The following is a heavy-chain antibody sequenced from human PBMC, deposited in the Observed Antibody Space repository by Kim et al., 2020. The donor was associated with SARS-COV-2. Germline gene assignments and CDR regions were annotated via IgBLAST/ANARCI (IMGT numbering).Heavy chain of an antibody. Sequence: GGSLRLSCAASGFIFSNYAMSWVRQAPGKGLEWVSAISGSGGSTSYADSVKGRFTISRDNSKNTLYLQMNSLRADDTAVHYCARVWGGYQNWYFDLWGRGTLVTVSS. CDR2: ISGSGGST. D-gene: IGHD6-25*01. J-gene: IGHJ2*01. V-gene: IGHV3-23*01. CDR1: GFIFSNYA. CDR3: ARVWGGYQNWYFDL.